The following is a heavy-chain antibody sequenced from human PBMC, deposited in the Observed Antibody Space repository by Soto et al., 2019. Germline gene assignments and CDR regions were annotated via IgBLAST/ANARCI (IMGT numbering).Heavy chain of an antibody. CDR1: GYTFTSYD. J-gene: IGHJ4*02. CDR3: ARFVRHQLPTIDF. V-gene: IGHV1-8*01. Sequence: QVQLEQSGAEVKEPGASVRVSCKASGYTFTSYDINWVRQATGQGLEWMGWMNPESRNTGYAQKFQGRVTMTRDTSISTAYMELPSLRSEDTAVYYCARFVRHQLPTIDFWGQGTLVTVSS. CDR2: MNPESRNT. D-gene: IGHD2-2*01.